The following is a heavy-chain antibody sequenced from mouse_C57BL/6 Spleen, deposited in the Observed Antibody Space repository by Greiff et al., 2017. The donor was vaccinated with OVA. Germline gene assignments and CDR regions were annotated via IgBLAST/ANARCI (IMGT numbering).Heavy chain of an antibody. CDR3: ARERFNYSAWFAY. V-gene: IGHV1-69*01. D-gene: IGHD2-1*01. CDR2: IDPSDSYT. J-gene: IGHJ3*01. Sequence: QVQLKQSGAELVMPGASVKLSCKASGYTFTSYWMHWVKQRPGQGLEWIGEIDPSDSYTNYNQKFKGKSTLTVDKSSSTAYMQLSSLTSEDSAVYYCARERFNYSAWFAYWGQGTLVTVSA. CDR1: GYTFTSYW.